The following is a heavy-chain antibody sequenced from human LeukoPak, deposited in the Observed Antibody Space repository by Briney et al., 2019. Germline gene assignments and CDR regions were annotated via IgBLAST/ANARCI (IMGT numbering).Heavy chain of an antibody. Sequence: SETLSLTCTVSGGSISSYYWSWIRQPAGKGLEWIGRIYTSGSTNYNPSLKSRVTMSVDTSKNQFYLKLSSVTAADTAVYYCARGSMYYYDSSGYFNEGDFDYWGQGTLVTVSS. V-gene: IGHV4-4*07. CDR3: ARGSMYYYDSSGYFNEGDFDY. CDR2: IYTSGST. D-gene: IGHD3-22*01. J-gene: IGHJ4*02. CDR1: GGSISSYY.